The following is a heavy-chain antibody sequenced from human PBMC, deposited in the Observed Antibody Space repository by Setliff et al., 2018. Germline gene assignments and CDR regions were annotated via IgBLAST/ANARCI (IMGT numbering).Heavy chain of an antibody. CDR1: GYTFTTNW. CDR2: IYPGDSDT. V-gene: IGHV5-51*01. D-gene: IGHD1-26*01. J-gene: IGHJ3*02. Sequence: PGESLKISCKGSGYTFTTNWIAWVRQMPGKGLEWMGIIYPGDSDTRYSPSFQGRVTISADKSISTAYLQWSSLKASDTAIYYYARVGPLTDDAFDIWGQGTMVTVSS. CDR3: ARVGPLTDDAFDI.